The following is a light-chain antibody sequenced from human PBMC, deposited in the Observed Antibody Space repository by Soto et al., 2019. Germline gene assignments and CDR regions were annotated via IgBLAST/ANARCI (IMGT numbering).Light chain of an antibody. J-gene: IGKJ2*01. CDR1: QSVSSSY. Sequence: EIVLTQSPGTLSLSPGERATLSCRASQSVSSSYLAWYQQKPGQAPRLLIYGASSRAPGIPDRFSGSGSGTHFTLTISRLEPEDFAVYYCQQYGSSPMYTFGQGTKLEIK. CDR3: QQYGSSPMYT. CDR2: GAS. V-gene: IGKV3-20*01.